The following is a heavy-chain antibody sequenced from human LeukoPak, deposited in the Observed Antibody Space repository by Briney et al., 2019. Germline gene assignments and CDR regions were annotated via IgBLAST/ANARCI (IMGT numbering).Heavy chain of an antibody. CDR2: ISSNGGST. CDR1: GFTFSSYA. J-gene: IGHJ4*02. Sequence: PGGSLRLSCAASGFTFSSYAMHWIRQAPGKGLEYVSAISSNGGSTYYANSVKGSFTISRDNSKNTLYLQMGSLSAEDMAVYYCARADGSGSYPYWGQGTLVTVSS. V-gene: IGHV3-64*01. CDR3: ARADGSGSYPY. D-gene: IGHD3-10*01.